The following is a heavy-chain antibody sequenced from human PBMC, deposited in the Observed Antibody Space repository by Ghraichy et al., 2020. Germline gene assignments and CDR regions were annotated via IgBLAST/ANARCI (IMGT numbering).Heavy chain of an antibody. D-gene: IGHD3-22*01. CDR3: AKDPGAYYDPGWYFDL. CDR1: GFTLRSYA. CDR2: ISGSGDST. Sequence: GESLNISFGASGFTLRSYAMSWVRQAPGKGLEWVSGISGSGDSTHYADSVKGRFTISRDNSKNTLYLQMNSLRVEDTAVYYCAKDPGAYYDPGWYFDLWGRGTLVTVSS. J-gene: IGHJ2*01. V-gene: IGHV3-23*01.